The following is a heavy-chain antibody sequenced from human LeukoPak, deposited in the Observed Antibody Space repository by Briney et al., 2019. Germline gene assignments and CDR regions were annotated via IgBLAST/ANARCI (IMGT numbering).Heavy chain of an antibody. V-gene: IGHV3-53*01. CDR2: IHSSGAT. J-gene: IGHJ5*02. CDR3: TVFGDSNR. D-gene: IGHD4-17*01. Sequence: GGSLRLSCAASGFTGSNNYVSWVRQAPGMGLEWVSAIHSSGATCYADSVKGRFTISRDTSKNTLYLQISSLRVEDTAVYYCTVFGDSNRWGQGTLVTVSS. CDR1: GFTGSNNY.